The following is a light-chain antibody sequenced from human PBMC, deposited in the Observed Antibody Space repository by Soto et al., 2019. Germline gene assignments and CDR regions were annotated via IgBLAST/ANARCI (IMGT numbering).Light chain of an antibody. V-gene: IGKV3-15*01. CDR3: QQYDDWPPT. CDR1: ERISSN. Sequence: IVLTQSPATVSVSPGERASLSCRASERISSNIAWYQQKPGQAPRLLISGTSTRATGVPARFSGSGSGTEFTLTISSLQSEDFVVYYCQQYDDWPPTFGQGTRLDIK. CDR2: GTS. J-gene: IGKJ5*01.